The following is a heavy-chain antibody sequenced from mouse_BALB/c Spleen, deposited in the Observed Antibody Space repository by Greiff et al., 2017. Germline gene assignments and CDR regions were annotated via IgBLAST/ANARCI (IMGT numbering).Heavy chain of an antibody. CDR3: AHYDYDGYAMDY. CDR2: INPYNDGT. CDR1: GYTFTSYV. Sequence: VQLKESGPELVKPGASVKISCKASGYTFTSYVMHWVKQKPGQGLEWIGYINPYNDGTKYNEKFKGKATLTSDKSSSTAYMELSSLTSEDSAVYYCAHYDYDGYAMDYWGQGTSVTVSS. V-gene: IGHV1-14*01. J-gene: IGHJ4*01. D-gene: IGHD2-4*01.